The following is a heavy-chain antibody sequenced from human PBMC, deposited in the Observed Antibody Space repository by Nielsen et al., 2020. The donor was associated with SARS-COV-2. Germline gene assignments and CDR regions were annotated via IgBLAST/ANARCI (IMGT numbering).Heavy chain of an antibody. V-gene: IGHV3-48*02. CDR2: ISSSSSTI. CDR3: ARKSIEFDP. J-gene: IGHJ5*02. CDR1: GFTSSSYS. Sequence: GESLKISCAASGFTSSSYSMNWVRQAPGKGLEWVSYISSSSSTIYYADSVKGRFTISRDNAKNSLYLQMNSLRDEDTAVYYCARKSIEFDPWGQGTLVTVSS.